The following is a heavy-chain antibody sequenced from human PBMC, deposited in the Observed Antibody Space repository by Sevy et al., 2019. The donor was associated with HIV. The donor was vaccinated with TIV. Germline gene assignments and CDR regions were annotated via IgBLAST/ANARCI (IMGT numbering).Heavy chain of an antibody. CDR1: GFRFTDYW. CDR3: AREVGGFNWRPYYFDS. CDR2: IKQDESEK. J-gene: IGHJ4*02. D-gene: IGHD3-16*01. V-gene: IGHV3-7*01. Sequence: GGSLRLSCAASGFRFTDYWMSWVRRTPGKGLEWVATIKQDESEKYYVDSVKGRFVISRDNGKTSVSLQMNGLRVEDTALYYCAREVGGFNWRPYYFDSWGQGTLVTVSS.